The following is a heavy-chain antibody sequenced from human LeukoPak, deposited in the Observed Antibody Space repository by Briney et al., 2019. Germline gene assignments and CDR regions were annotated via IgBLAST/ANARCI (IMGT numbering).Heavy chain of an antibody. D-gene: IGHD5-24*01. CDR1: GGSFSGYY. CDR3: AREEIRSWFDP. CDR2: IYYSGST. J-gene: IGHJ5*02. Sequence: SETLSLTCAVYGGSFSGYYWSWIRQPPGKGQEWIGYIYYSGSTNYNPSLKSRVTISVDTSKNQFSLKLSSVTAADTAVYYCAREEIRSWFDPWGQGTLVTVSS. V-gene: IGHV4-59*01.